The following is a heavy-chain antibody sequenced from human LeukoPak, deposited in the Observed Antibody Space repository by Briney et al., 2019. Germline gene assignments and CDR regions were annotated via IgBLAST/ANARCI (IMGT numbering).Heavy chain of an antibody. J-gene: IGHJ4*02. CDR3: ARIYSGSSARHFDY. D-gene: IGHD1-26*01. V-gene: IGHV1-2*06. CDR2: INPNRGGT. Sequence: ASVKVSCKASGYTFTCYYMHWVRQAPGQGLEWMGRINPNRGGTNYAQKFQGRVTMTRDTSISTAYMELRRLRSDDTAVYYCARIYSGSSARHFDYWGQGTLVTVSS. CDR1: GYTFTCYY.